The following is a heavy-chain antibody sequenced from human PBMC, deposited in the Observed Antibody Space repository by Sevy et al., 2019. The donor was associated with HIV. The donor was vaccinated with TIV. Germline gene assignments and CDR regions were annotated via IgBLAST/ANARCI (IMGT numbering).Heavy chain of an antibody. V-gene: IGHV5-51*01. CDR1: GYSFTSYW. D-gene: IGHD3-3*01. J-gene: IGHJ3*02. Sequence: GESLKISCKGSGYSFTSYWIGWVRQMPGKGLEWMGIIYPGDSDTRYSPSFQGQVTISADKSISTAYLQWSSLKASDTAMYYCARQMDYDFWSGYFRVDAFYIWGQGTMVTVSS. CDR2: IYPGDSDT. CDR3: ARQMDYDFWSGYFRVDAFYI.